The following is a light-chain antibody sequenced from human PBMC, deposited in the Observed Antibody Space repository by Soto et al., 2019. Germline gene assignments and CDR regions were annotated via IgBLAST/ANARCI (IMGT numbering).Light chain of an antibody. CDR3: QKYNSAPRA. Sequence: DFQMTQSPSSLSASVGDRVTITCRASQGISNFLAWYQQKPGKVPKLLIYDASTLQSGVPSRFSGSGSGTDFTLTISSLQPEDVATYYCQKYNSAPRAFGQGTKVEIK. CDR2: DAS. J-gene: IGKJ1*01. CDR1: QGISNF. V-gene: IGKV1-27*01.